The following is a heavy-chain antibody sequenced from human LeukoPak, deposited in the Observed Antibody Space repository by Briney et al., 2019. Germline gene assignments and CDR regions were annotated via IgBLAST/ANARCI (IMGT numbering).Heavy chain of an antibody. CDR3: AILSGSYYFDY. CDR2: ISAYNGNT. Sequence: GESLKISCNGSGYTFTSYGISWVRQAPGQGLEWMGWISAYNGNTNYAQKLQGRVTMTTDTSTSTAYMELRSLRSDDTAVYYCAILSGSYYFDYWGQGTLVTVSS. D-gene: IGHD1-26*01. J-gene: IGHJ4*02. V-gene: IGHV1-18*01. CDR1: GYTFTSYG.